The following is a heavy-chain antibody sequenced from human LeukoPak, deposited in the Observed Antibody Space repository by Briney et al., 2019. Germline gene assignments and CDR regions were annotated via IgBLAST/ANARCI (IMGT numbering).Heavy chain of an antibody. Sequence: SETLSLTCAVYGGSFSGYYWSWIRQPPGKGLEWIGYIYYSGSTNYNPSLKSRVTISVDTSKNQFSLKLSSVTAADTAVYYCARGPGSSSWKNVAFYFQHWGQGTLVTVSS. CDR2: IYYSGST. D-gene: IGHD6-13*01. V-gene: IGHV4-59*01. CDR3: ARGPGSSSWKNVAFYFQH. CDR1: GGSFSGYY. J-gene: IGHJ1*01.